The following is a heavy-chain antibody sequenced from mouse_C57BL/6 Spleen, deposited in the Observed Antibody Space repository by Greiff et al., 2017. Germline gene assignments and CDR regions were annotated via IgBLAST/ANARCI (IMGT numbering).Heavy chain of an antibody. J-gene: IGHJ2*01. Sequence: VQLVELGGGLVKLGGSLKHPCAVLGTTSLSYVMSWFRQTLEKRLEWVAIISVGGSYTYYLDNVKGRFTIPRDNAKNNLYLQSSHLKSEDTAMYYCARDGLLGYNFDYWGQGTTLTVSS. D-gene: IGHD1-1*01. CDR1: GTTSLSYV. CDR3: ARDGLLGYNFDY. CDR2: ISVGGSYT. V-gene: IGHV5-4*01.